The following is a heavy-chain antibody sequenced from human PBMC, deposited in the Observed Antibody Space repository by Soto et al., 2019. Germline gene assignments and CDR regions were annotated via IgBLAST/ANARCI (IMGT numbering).Heavy chain of an antibody. CDR3: ARDRCSSTSCYFEY. V-gene: IGHV3-30*03. CDR1: GFTITSYG. CDR2: ISYDGSNK. J-gene: IGHJ4*02. Sequence: GGSLTLYCPAAGFTITSYGMHYDLQAPGKGLEWVAVISYDGSNKYYADSVKGRFTISRDNSKNTLYLQMSSLRSEDTAVYYCARDRCSSTSCYFEYWGQGTLVTVSS. D-gene: IGHD2-2*01.